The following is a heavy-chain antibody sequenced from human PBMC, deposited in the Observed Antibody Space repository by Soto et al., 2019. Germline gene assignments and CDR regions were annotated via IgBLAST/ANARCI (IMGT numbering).Heavy chain of an antibody. CDR2: ISYDGSNK. D-gene: IGHD5-12*01. Sequence: QVQLVESGGGVVQPGRSLRLSCAASGFTFSSYGMHWVRQAPGKGLEWVAVISYDGSNKYYADSVKGRFTISRDNSKNPLYLQMNSLRAEDTAVYYCAKDHSGYDAFDYWGQGTLVTVSS. J-gene: IGHJ4*02. V-gene: IGHV3-30*18. CDR3: AKDHSGYDAFDY. CDR1: GFTFSSYG.